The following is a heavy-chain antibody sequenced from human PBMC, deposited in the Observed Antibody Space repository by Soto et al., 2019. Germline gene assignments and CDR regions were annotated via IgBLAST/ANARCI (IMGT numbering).Heavy chain of an antibody. Sequence: VGSLRLSCAASGFTFTSYSMNWVRQAPGQGLEWVSYITSKSTTIKYADSVKGRFTVSRDNAKNSLYLQLNSLRDEDTAVYYCAREMGACSDSSCYPGPYDSWGQGTLVTVSS. J-gene: IGHJ5*02. D-gene: IGHD3-16*01. CDR2: ITSKSTTI. V-gene: IGHV3-48*02. CDR3: AREMGACSDSSCYPGPYDS. CDR1: GFTFTSYS.